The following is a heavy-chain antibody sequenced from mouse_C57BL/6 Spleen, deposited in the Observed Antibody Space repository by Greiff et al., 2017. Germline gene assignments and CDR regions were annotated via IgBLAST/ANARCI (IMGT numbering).Heavy chain of an antibody. CDR2: INPNNGGT. Sequence: EVHLVESGPELVKPGASVKIPCKASGYTFTDYNMDWVKQSHGKSLEWIGDINPNNGGTIYNQKFKGKATLTVDKSSSTAYMELRSLTSEDTAVYYCARITTVVATDAMDYWGQGTSVTVSS. J-gene: IGHJ4*01. CDR3: ARITTVVATDAMDY. CDR1: GYTFTDYN. V-gene: IGHV1-18*01. D-gene: IGHD1-1*01.